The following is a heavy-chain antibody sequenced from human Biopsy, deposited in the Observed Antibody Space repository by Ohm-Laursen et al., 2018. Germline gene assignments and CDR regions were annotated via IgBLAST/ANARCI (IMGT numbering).Heavy chain of an antibody. J-gene: IGHJ4*02. D-gene: IGHD6-19*01. CDR1: GYSFTSYY. Sequence: AASVKVSCNASGYSFTSYYMHWVRQAPGQGLEWMGMINPSGSTTSYPQIFQGRVTMTRDTSKSTVYMELSSLRSADTAVYFCARNTGWYGDLYYFDYWGQGTLVTASS. V-gene: IGHV1-46*01. CDR3: ARNTGWYGDLYYFDY. CDR2: INPSGSTT.